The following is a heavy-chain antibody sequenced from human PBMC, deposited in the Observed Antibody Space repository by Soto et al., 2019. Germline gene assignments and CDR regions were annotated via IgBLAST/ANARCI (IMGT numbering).Heavy chain of an antibody. J-gene: IGHJ4*02. Sequence: WGSLILSCAASGFTFTRYSMNWVRQAPGKGLEWVSSISSTTNYIYYGDSMKCRFTISRDNAKNSLYLEMNSLRAEDTAVYYCARESEDLTSNFDYWGQGTLVTVSS. CDR1: GFTFTRYS. CDR3: ARESEDLTSNFDY. V-gene: IGHV3-21*06. CDR2: ISSTTNYI.